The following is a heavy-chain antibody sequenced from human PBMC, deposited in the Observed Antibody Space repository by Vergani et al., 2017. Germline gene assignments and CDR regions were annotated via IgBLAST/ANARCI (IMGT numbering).Heavy chain of an antibody. CDR3: ARTLEYYDSSGWGFDY. D-gene: IGHD3-22*01. CDR2: IYYSGST. V-gene: IGHV4-59*01. Sequence: QVQLQESGPGLVKPSETLSLTCTVSGGSISSYYWSWIRQPPGKGLEWIGYIYYSGSTNYNPSLKSRVTISVYTSKNQFSLKLSSVTAADTAVYYCARTLEYYDSSGWGFDYWGQGTLVTVSS. J-gene: IGHJ4*02. CDR1: GGSISSYY.